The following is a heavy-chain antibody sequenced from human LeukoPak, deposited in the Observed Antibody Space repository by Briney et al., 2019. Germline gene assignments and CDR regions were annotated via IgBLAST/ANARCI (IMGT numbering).Heavy chain of an antibody. J-gene: IGHJ4*02. Sequence: GGSLRLSCAASGFTFGSYWMSWVRQAPGKGLEWMANIKQDGSEKYYVGSVKGRFTISRDNAKNSLYLQMNSLRAEDTAVYYCARVPADWGPDYWGQGTLVTVSS. CDR3: ARVPADWGPDY. V-gene: IGHV3-7*01. D-gene: IGHD7-27*01. CDR1: GFTFGSYW. CDR2: IKQDGSEK.